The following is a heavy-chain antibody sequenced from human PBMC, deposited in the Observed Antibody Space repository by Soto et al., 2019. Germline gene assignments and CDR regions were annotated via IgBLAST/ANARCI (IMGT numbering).Heavy chain of an antibody. Sequence: QVQLQQWGAGLLKPSETLSLTCAVYGGSFSGYYWGWIRQPPGKGLEWIGEINHSGSTNYNPSLKSRVTISVDTSKNQFSLKLSSVTAADTAVYYCARSGWDDLDYWGQGTLVTVSS. CDR3: ARSGWDDLDY. CDR2: INHSGST. V-gene: IGHV4-34*01. CDR1: GGSFSGYY. J-gene: IGHJ4*02. D-gene: IGHD6-19*01.